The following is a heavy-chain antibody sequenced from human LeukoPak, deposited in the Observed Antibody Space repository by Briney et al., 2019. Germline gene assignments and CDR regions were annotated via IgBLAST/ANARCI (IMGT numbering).Heavy chain of an antibody. CDR1: GFTFSSYA. V-gene: IGHV3-64D*06. CDR3: ARDMPFGVY. J-gene: IGHJ4*02. D-gene: IGHD3-16*01. Sequence: GGSLRLSCSASGFTFSSYAMHWVRQAPGKGLEYVSAISSSGGSTYYADSVKGRFIISRDNSKHTLFLQMSSLRAEDTAVYYCARDMPFGVYWGQGTLVTVSS. CDR2: ISSSGGST.